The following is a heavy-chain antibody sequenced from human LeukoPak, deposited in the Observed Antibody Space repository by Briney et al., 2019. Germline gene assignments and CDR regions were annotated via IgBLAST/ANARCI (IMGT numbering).Heavy chain of an antibody. Sequence: GGSLRLSCAASGFTFSSQWMSWVRQAPGKGLEGVANIKQDGSEKYYVDSVEGRFTISRDNAKNSLYLQMNSLGTEDTALYYCARSRSLHDYWGQGTLVTVSS. CDR1: GFTFSSQW. CDR2: IKQDGSEK. CDR3: ARSRSLHDY. J-gene: IGHJ4*02. V-gene: IGHV3-7*01.